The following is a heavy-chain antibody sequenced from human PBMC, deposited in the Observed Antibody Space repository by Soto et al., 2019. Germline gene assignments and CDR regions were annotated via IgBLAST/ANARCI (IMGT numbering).Heavy chain of an antibody. CDR3: ARVSTAMVLYYYYYYGMDV. J-gene: IGHJ6*02. Sequence: ASVKVSCKASGYTFTSYDINWVRQATGQGLEWMGWMNPNSGNTGYAQEFQGRVTMTRNTSISTAYMELSSLRSEDTAVYYCARVSTAMVLYYYYYYGMDVWGQGTTVTVSS. CDR1: GYTFTSYD. V-gene: IGHV1-8*01. CDR2: MNPNSGNT. D-gene: IGHD5-18*01.